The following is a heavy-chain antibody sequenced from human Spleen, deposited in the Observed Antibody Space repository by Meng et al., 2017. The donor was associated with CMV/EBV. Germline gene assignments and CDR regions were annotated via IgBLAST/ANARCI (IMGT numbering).Heavy chain of an antibody. CDR1: GGSISSSSYY. CDR2: IYYSGST. Sequence: GSLRLSCTVSGGSISSSSYYWGWIRQPPGKGLEWIGSIYYSGSTYYNPSLKSRVTISVDTSKNQFSLKLSSVTAADTAVYYCARENSSSSTYYYYGMDVWGQGTTVTVSS. J-gene: IGHJ6*02. D-gene: IGHD6-6*01. V-gene: IGHV4-39*01. CDR3: ARENSSSSTYYYYGMDV.